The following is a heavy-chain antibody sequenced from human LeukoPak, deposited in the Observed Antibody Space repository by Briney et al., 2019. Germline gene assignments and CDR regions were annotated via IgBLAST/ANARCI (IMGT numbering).Heavy chain of an antibody. CDR3: AKSHHVTAIDY. Sequence: PGGSLRLSCAASGFTFSSYAMSWLRQAPGKGLDWVSAISGSGCSTYFADSVKGRFTISRDNSKNTLYLQMNSLRAEDTAVYYCAKSHHVTAIDYWGEGTLITVSS. V-gene: IGHV3-23*01. CDR2: ISGSGCST. J-gene: IGHJ4*02. D-gene: IGHD2-21*02. CDR1: GFTFSSYA.